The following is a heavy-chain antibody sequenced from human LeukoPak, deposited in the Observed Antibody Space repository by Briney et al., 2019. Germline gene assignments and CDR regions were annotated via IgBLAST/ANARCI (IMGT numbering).Heavy chain of an antibody. CDR3: ARAEGFYSSSSSWFDP. CDR2: INPNSGGT. J-gene: IGHJ5*02. Sequence: ASVKVSCKASGGTFSSYAISWVRQAPGQGLEWMGWINPNSGGTNYAQKFQGRVTMTRDTSISTAYMELSRLRSDDTAVYYCARAEGFYSSSSSWFDPWGQGTLVTVSS. V-gene: IGHV1-2*02. CDR1: GGTFSSYA. D-gene: IGHD6-6*01.